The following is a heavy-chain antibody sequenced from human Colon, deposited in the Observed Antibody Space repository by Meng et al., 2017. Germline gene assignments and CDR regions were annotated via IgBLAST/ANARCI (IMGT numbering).Heavy chain of an antibody. J-gene: IGHJ4*02. CDR3: AREGPIAVAGYDY. CDR2: IYSSGST. D-gene: IGHD6-19*01. Sequence: LQGPRQALGMPAVNLSLTFNVSSVSVESGIYDLNLIRQPPGKTLEWIGYIYSSGSTTYNPSRKSRVTISLDTPKNQFSLKLTSVTAADTAVYYCAREGPIAVAGYDYWGQGTLVTVSS. CDR1: SVSVESGIYD. V-gene: IGHV4-61*01.